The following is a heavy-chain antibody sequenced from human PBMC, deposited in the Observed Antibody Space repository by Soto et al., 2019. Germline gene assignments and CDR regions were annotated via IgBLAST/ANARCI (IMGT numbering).Heavy chain of an antibody. D-gene: IGHD2-2*01. Sequence: PGESLKISCKGSGYSFTSYWSSWVRQMPGKGLEWMGRIDPSDSCTNYSPSFQGHVTISADKSISTAYLQWSSLKASDTAMYYCARLRDIVVVPAASYYYYGMDVWGQGTTVTVSS. J-gene: IGHJ6*02. CDR2: IDPSDSCT. CDR3: ARLRDIVVVPAASYYYYGMDV. V-gene: IGHV5-10-1*01. CDR1: GYSFTSYW.